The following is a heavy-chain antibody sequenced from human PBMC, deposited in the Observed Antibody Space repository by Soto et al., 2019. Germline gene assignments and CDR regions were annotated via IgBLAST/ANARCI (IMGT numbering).Heavy chain of an antibody. CDR2: INPGGGST. D-gene: IGHD1-1*01. Sequence: ASEKVSCKASGYTFTSNYMHWVRQAPGQGLEWMAIINPGGGSTTYAQKFRGRVTVTRDTSTSTVYMELSRLISEDTAVYYCARAHYCNNWNTFDPRGKGTLVTV. CDR1: GYTFTSNY. V-gene: IGHV1-46*03. J-gene: IGHJ5*02. CDR3: ARAHYCNNWNTFDP.